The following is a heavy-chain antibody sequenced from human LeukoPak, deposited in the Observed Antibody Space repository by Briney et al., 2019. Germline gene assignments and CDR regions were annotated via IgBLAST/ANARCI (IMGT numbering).Heavy chain of an antibody. V-gene: IGHV4-34*01. Sequence: PSETLSLTCAVYGGSFSGYYWSWIRQPPGKGLEWIGEINHSGSTNYNPSLKSRVTISVDTSKNQFSLKLSSVTAADTAVYYCARGGHAYNTYYDILTGPKNIFDPWGQGTLVTVSS. CDR1: GGSFSGYY. CDR3: ARGGHAYNTYYDILTGPKNIFDP. D-gene: IGHD3-9*01. CDR2: INHSGST. J-gene: IGHJ5*02.